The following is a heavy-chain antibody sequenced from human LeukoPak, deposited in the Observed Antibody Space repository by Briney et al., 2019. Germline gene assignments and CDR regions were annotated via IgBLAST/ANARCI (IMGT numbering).Heavy chain of an antibody. D-gene: IGHD3-10*01. J-gene: IGHJ4*02. CDR2: IWYHGSNE. V-gene: IGHV3-33*01. CDR1: GFTFSSYG. CDR3: ARDAYYFGSGSYVDY. Sequence: GRSLRLSCAVSGFTFSSYGMHWVRQAPGKGLEWVAVIWYHGSNEFYADSVKGRFTISRDNSKNTLHLQMNSLRAEDTAVYYCARDAYYFGSGSYVDYWGQGTLVTVSS.